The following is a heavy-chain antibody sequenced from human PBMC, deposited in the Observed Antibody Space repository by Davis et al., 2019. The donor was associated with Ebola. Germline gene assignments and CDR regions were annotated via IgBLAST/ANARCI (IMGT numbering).Heavy chain of an antibody. Sequence: ASVKVSCKASGYTFTSYGISWVRQAPGQGLEWMGIINPSGGSTSYAQKFQGRVTMTRDTSTSTAYMELSSLRSEDTAVYYCARSHPGRIAAAGTNWFDPWGQGTLVTVSS. CDR2: INPSGGST. V-gene: IGHV1-46*01. J-gene: IGHJ5*02. CDR1: GYTFTSYG. CDR3: ARSHPGRIAAAGTNWFDP. D-gene: IGHD6-13*01.